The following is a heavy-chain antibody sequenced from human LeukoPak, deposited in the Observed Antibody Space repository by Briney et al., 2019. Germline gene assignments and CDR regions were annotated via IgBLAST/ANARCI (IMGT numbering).Heavy chain of an antibody. CDR3: ARVFLSDGGGAD. CDR2: IYPGDSET. Sequence: GESLKISCKGSGYSFTSYWIGWARQMLGKGLEWMGIIYPGDSETRYNPSFQGQVTMSADKSSSTAYLQWSSLKASDTAMYYCARVFLSDGGGADWGQGTLVTVSS. J-gene: IGHJ4*02. CDR1: GYSFTSYW. D-gene: IGHD3-16*01. V-gene: IGHV5-51*01.